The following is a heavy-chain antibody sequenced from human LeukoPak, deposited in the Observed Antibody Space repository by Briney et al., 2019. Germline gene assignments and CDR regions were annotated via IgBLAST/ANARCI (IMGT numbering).Heavy chain of an antibody. CDR3: ARGHYSGSESHYNH. Sequence: HGGSLRLSCEASGFTFSSYWMHWVRQAPGKGLVWVSRINTEESYTSYAHSVKGRFTMTRDNAKNTLYLEMNSLRAEDTAVYYCARGHYSGSESHYNHWGQGTLVTVS. D-gene: IGHD3-10*01. CDR2: INTEESYT. CDR1: GFTFSSYW. V-gene: IGHV3-74*01. J-gene: IGHJ5*02.